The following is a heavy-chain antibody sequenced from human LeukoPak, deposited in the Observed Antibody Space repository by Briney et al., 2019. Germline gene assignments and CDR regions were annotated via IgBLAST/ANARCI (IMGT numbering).Heavy chain of an antibody. CDR1: GDGLSVSSDV. Sequence: SQTLSLTCAISGDGLSVSSDVWNWVRQSPSRGLEWLGRTYYKSKWHNDYAVSVKSRITISPDTSKNQFSLHLNSVTPEDTAVYDCARDADWGYDAYDIWGQGTMVTVSS. D-gene: IGHD7-27*01. J-gene: IGHJ3*02. CDR3: ARDADWGYDAYDI. V-gene: IGHV6-1*01. CDR2: TYYKSKWHN.